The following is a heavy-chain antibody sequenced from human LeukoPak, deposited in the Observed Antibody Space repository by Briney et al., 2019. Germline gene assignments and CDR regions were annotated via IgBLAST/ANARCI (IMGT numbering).Heavy chain of an antibody. J-gene: IGHJ4*02. CDR1: GFTVSSND. CDR3: AKPSYPSPLNYFDS. V-gene: IGHV3-23*01. D-gene: IGHD6-6*01. CDR2: ISGSGGSA. Sequence: GGSLRLSCAASGFTVSSNDMSWVRQAPGKGLEWVSAISGSGGSAYYADSVKGRFTISRDNSKNTLYLQMNSLRAEDTAVYYCAKPSYPSPLNYFDSWGQGTLVTVSS.